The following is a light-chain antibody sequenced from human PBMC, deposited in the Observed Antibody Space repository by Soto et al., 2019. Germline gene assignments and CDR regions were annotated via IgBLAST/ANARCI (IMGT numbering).Light chain of an antibody. CDR3: SSEVGDITFFV. J-gene: IGLJ1*01. CDR2: EVN. CDR1: SSDVGSYYP. Sequence: QSALTQPASMSGSPGQSITVSCTGTSSDVGSYYPVSWFQQHPGKAPILIIYEVNKRPSGVSDRFSGSKSGNTASLTISGLQAAVEFEDYCSSEVGDITFFVFGT. V-gene: IGLV2-23*02.